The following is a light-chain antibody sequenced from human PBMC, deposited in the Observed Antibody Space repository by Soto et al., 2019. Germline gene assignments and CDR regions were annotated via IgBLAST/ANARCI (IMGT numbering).Light chain of an antibody. CDR2: EVR. V-gene: IGLV2-14*01. Sequence: QSVLTQPASLSGSPGQSITISCTGTIGDVGGYNYVSWYQQHPGKAPKLMIYEVRNRPSGVSNRFSGSKSGNTASLTISGLQAEDEADYYCSSYTSSSTYVFGTGTKVTVL. CDR3: SSYTSSSTYV. CDR1: IGDVGGYNY. J-gene: IGLJ1*01.